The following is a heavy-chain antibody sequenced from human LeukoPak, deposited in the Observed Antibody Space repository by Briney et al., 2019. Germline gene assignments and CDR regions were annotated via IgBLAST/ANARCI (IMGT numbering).Heavy chain of an antibody. CDR3: ARVPRLGYYDFWSGYYRGPFDY. Sequence: GGSLRLSCAASGFTFSNYSMNWVRQAPGKGLEWVANIKQDGSEKYYVDSVKGRFTISRDNAKNSLYLQMNSLRAEDTAVYYCARVPRLGYYDFWSGYYRGPFDYWGQGTLVTVSS. CDR1: GFTFSNYS. CDR2: IKQDGSEK. V-gene: IGHV3-7*04. D-gene: IGHD3-3*01. J-gene: IGHJ4*02.